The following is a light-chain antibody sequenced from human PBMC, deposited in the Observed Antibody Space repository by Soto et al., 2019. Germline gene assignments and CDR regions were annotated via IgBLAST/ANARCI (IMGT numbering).Light chain of an antibody. CDR3: CSYAGSPSV. V-gene: IGLV2-11*01. Sequence: QSPLAPPRPLSGSFGQSIPLSRPGTNLDVGRYNDVSWYQHHPGKAPKLVIYDVTKRPSGVTDRFSGSKSGNTASLTISGLQAEDEADYYCCSYAGSPSVFGTGTKVTVL. CDR2: DVT. CDR1: NLDVGRYND. J-gene: IGLJ1*01.